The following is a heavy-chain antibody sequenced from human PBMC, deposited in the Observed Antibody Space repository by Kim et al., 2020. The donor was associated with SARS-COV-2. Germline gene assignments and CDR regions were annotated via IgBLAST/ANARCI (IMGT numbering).Heavy chain of an antibody. CDR3: ARSLGTKNLPLDV. CDR1: GTSVTGNTYF. CDR2: IFYGGDT. V-gene: IGHV4-39*07. Sequence: SETLSLTCTVSGTSVTGNTYFWGWVRQPPGKGLEWIGTIFYGGDTYYDSSLKSRVTISEDTSKNQFYLKVRSVTAADTAVYYCARSLGTKNLPLDVWGQGTTVIVSS. J-gene: IGHJ6*02. D-gene: IGHD2-8*01.